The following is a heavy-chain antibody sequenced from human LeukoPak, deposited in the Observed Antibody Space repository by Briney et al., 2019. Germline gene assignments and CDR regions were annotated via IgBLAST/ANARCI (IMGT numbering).Heavy chain of an antibody. CDR3: AKDPVLGYSSSKYYFDY. V-gene: IGHV3-23*01. CDR2: ISGSGGST. Sequence: GGSLRLSCAASGFTFSSYAMSWVRQAPGKGLEWVSGISGSGGSTYYADSVKGRFTIFRDNSKNTLYVQMNSLRAEDTAVYYCAKDPVLGYSSSKYYFDYWGQGTLVTVSS. CDR1: GFTFSSYA. J-gene: IGHJ4*02. D-gene: IGHD6-13*01.